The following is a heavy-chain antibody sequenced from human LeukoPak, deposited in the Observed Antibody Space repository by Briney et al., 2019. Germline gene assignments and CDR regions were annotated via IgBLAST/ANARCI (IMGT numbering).Heavy chain of an antibody. V-gene: IGHV4-59*08. CDR3: ARRATSGYYYIDY. D-gene: IGHD3-22*01. CDR1: GGSISSYY. J-gene: IGHJ4*02. Sequence: ASETLSLTCTVSGGSISSYYWSRIRQPPGKGLEWIGYIYYSGSTNYNPSLKSRVTISVDTSKNQFSLKLSSVTAADTAVYYCARRATSGYYYIDYWGQGTLVTVSS. CDR2: IYYSGST.